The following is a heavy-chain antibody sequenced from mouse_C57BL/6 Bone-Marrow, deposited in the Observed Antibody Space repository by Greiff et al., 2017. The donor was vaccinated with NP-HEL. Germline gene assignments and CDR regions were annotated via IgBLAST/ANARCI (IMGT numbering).Heavy chain of an antibody. D-gene: IGHD2-4*01. CDR1: GFTFSSYA. J-gene: IGHJ4*01. Sequence: EVHLVESGGGLVKPGGSLKLSCAASGFTFSSYAMSWVRQTPEKRLEWVATISDGGSYTYYPDNVKGRFTISRDNAKNNLYLQMSHLKSEDTAMYYCARVDYYYAMDYWGQGTSVTVSS. CDR3: ARVDYYYAMDY. V-gene: IGHV5-4*01. CDR2: ISDGGSYT.